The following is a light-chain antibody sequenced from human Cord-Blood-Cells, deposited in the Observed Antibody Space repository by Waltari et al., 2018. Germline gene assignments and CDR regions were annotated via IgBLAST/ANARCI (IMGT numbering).Light chain of an antibody. Sequence: DIQMTQSPSTLPASVGDRVTITCRASQSISSWLAWYQQKPGKAPKLLIYDASSLESGVPSRFSGSGSGTEFTLTISSLQPDDVATYYCQQYNSYSPYTFGQGTKLEIK. CDR1: QSISSW. CDR3: QQYNSYSPYT. J-gene: IGKJ2*01. V-gene: IGKV1-5*01. CDR2: DAS.